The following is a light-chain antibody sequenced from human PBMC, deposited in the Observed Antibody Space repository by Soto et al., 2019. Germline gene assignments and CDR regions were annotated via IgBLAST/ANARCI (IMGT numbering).Light chain of an antibody. V-gene: IGKV3-15*01. J-gene: IGKJ2*01. CDR3: QQYNNCLPEGYT. CDR1: QSVSSN. Sequence: EIVMTQSPATLSVSPGERATLSCRASQSVSSNVAWYQQEPGQAPRLLIYGASTRATSIPARFSGSGSGTEFPLTISSLQSEDFAVYYCQQYNNCLPEGYTFGQGTKLEIK. CDR2: GAS.